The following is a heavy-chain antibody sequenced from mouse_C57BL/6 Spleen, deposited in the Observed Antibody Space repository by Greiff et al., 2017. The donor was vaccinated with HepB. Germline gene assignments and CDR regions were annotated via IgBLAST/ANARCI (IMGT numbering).Heavy chain of an antibody. CDR2: IYPGDGGT. Sequence: QVQLKQSGPELVKPGASVKISCKASGYAFSSSWMNWVKQRPGKGLEWIGRIYPGDGGTNYNGKFKGKATLTADKSSSTAYMQLSSLTSEDSAVYFWARSGDDDLYFDYWGQGTTLTVSS. CDR3: ARSGDDDLYFDY. V-gene: IGHV1-82*01. J-gene: IGHJ2*01. D-gene: IGHD2-4*01. CDR1: GYAFSSSW.